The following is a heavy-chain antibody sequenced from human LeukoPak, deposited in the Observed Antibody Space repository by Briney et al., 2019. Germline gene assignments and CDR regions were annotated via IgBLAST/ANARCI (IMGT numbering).Heavy chain of an antibody. CDR1: GYTFTGYY. CDR3: ARDPGYLPHPFDY. V-gene: IGHV1-2*02. J-gene: IGHJ4*02. CDR2: INPNSGGT. Sequence: GASVKVSCKASGYTFTGYYMHWVRQAPGQGLEWMGWINPNSGGTNYAQKFQGRVTMTRDTSISTAYMELSRLTSDDTAVYYCARDPGYLPHPFDYWGQGTLVTVSS. D-gene: IGHD1-1*01.